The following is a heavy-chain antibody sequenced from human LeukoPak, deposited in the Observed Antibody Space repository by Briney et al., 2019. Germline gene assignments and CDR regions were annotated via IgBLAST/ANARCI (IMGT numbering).Heavy chain of an antibody. CDR3: AREGGRYCSTTSCYGNPYFDY. CDR2: ISAYNGNT. J-gene: IGHJ4*02. V-gene: IGHV1-18*01. Sequence: ASVKVSCKVSGYTFTSYGISWVRQAPGQGLEWMGWISAYNGNTNYAQKLQGRVTMTTDTSTSTAYMDLRSLRSDDTAVYYCAREGGRYCSTTSCYGNPYFDYWGQGTLVTVSS. D-gene: IGHD2-2*01. CDR1: GYTFTSYG.